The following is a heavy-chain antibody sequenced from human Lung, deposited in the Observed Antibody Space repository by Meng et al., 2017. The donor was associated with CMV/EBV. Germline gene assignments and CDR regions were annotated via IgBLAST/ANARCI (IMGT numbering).Heavy chain of an antibody. CDR1: GFTFDDYA. J-gene: IGHJ6*02. V-gene: IGHV3-9*01. CDR3: AKDIRGRTYYYYGMDV. CDR2: ISWNSGSI. Sequence: GGSXRLXCAASGFTFDDYAMHWVRQAPGKGLEWVSGISWNSGSIGYADSVKGRFTISRDNAKNSLYLQMNSLRAEDTALYYCAKDIRGRTYYYYGMDVLGRGXTVTVSS.